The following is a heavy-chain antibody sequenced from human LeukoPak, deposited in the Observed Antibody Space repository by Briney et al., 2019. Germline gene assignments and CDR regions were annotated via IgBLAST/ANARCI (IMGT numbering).Heavy chain of an antibody. Sequence: PGGSLRLSCAGTGLTFNNYWMNWVRQAPGKGLEWVANIKEDGSQIYYVDSVKGRFTISRDNAKNSVYLQMNSLRAEDTAVYYCAKEVAGHDTAWLHAFDVWGQGAMVTVSS. J-gene: IGHJ3*01. CDR2: IKEDGSQI. D-gene: IGHD3-9*01. CDR1: GLTFNNYW. V-gene: IGHV3-7*01. CDR3: AKEVAGHDTAWLHAFDV.